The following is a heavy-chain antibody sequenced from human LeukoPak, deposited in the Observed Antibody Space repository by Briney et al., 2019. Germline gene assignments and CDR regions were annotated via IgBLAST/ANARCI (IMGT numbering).Heavy chain of an antibody. Sequence: PSETLSLTCAVYGGSFSGYYWSWIRQPPGKGVEWIGEINHSGSTNYNPSLKSRVTISVDTSKNQFSLKLSSVTAADTAVYYCASSLLTADAFDIWGQGTMVTVSS. J-gene: IGHJ3*02. CDR1: GGSFSGYY. D-gene: IGHD3-9*01. CDR2: INHSGST. V-gene: IGHV4-34*01. CDR3: ASSLLTADAFDI.